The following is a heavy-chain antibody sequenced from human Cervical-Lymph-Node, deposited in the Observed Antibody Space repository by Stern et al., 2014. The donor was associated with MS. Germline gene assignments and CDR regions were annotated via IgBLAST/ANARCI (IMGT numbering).Heavy chain of an antibody. CDR2: IIPIFGTG. V-gene: IGHV1-69*01. D-gene: IGHD3-3*01. CDR1: GGTFSSYA. CDR3: ARTHYDFWSGYYKYYYGMDV. J-gene: IGHJ6*02. Sequence: GGTFSSYAISWVRQAPGQGLEWMGGIIPIFGTGNYAQKFQGRVTITADESTSTAYMELSSLRSEDTAVYYCARTHYDFWSGYYKYYYGMDVWGQGTTVSVSS.